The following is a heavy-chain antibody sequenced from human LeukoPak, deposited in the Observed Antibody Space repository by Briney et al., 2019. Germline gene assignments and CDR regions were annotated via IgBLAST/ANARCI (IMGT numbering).Heavy chain of an antibody. CDR3: ARQPSLGLYDY. D-gene: IGHD3/OR15-3a*01. V-gene: IGHV1-24*01. CDR2: FDPEDGET. CDR1: GYTLTELS. J-gene: IGHJ4*02. Sequence: ASVKVSCKVSGYTLTELSMHWVRQAPGKGLEWMGGFDPEDGETIYAQKFQGRVTITRDTSATTAYMELSSLRAEDTAVYYCARQPSLGLYDYWGQGILVTVSS.